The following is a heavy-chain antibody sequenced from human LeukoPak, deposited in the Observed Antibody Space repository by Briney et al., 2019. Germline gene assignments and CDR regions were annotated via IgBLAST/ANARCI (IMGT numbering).Heavy chain of an antibody. CDR1: GFTFTSYA. CDR2: ISKTGDHT. D-gene: IGHD3-10*01. J-gene: IGHJ4*02. V-gene: IGHV3-23*01. CDR3: AKTLTMNLVRGLVDH. Sequence: GSLRLSCSASGFTFTSYAMTWVRQAPGKAPEWVSTISKTGDHTYYPDSVKGRFTISRDNSRNTLYLQMNSLRVEDTALYYCAKTLTMNLVRGLVDHWGQGTLVAVSS.